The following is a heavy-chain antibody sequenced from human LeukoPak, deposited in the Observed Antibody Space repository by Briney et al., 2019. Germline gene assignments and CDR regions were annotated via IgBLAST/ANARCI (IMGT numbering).Heavy chain of an antibody. V-gene: IGHV4-59*08. J-gene: IGHJ4*02. CDR3: ARHGRETVIDY. Sequence: PSETLSLTCTVSGGSISSYYWSWIRQPPGKGLEWIGYIYYSGSTNYNPSLKSRVTISVDTSKNQFSLKLSSVTAADTAVYYCARHGRETVIDYWGQGTLVTVSS. D-gene: IGHD3-10*01. CDR1: GGSISSYY. CDR2: IYYSGST.